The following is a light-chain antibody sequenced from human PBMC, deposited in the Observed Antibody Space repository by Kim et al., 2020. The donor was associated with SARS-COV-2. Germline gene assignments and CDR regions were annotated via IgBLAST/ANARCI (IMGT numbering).Light chain of an antibody. CDR2: DGS. CDR1: RCDVGDDSD. Sequence: GQSIPISCTGTRCDVGDDSDVYLYQQHPSKAPKVVIYDGSERPSVVYNRFARSKSTNTASLTISGLLAEDEADYYCSSYTNSRTVVFGGGTQLTVL. V-gene: IGLV2-14*03. CDR3: SSYTNSRTVV. J-gene: IGLJ2*01.